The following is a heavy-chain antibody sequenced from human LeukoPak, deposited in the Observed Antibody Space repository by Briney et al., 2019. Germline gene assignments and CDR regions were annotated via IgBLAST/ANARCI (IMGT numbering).Heavy chain of an antibody. Sequence: SETLSLTCSVSGDSVTSSYWNWIRQPPGKGLEWIGYVSADGTTNYSPPLRSRLIMSVDTAKNDISLILMSVTAADTAIYYCARLDCVLEGCYNHWGRGILVTVAS. D-gene: IGHD2-15*01. CDR1: GDSVTSSY. V-gene: IGHV4-59*08. CDR3: ARLDCVLEGCYNH. J-gene: IGHJ4*02. CDR2: VSADGTT.